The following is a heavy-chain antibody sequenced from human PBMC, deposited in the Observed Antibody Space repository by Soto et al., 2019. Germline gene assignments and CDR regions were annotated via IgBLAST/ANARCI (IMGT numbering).Heavy chain of an antibody. CDR1: GYTFTGYY. J-gene: IGHJ6*01. Sequence: ASVKVSCKASGYTFTGYYIHWVRQAPGQVLEWMVCINPNSGGTNYAQKFQGWVTMTRDTYISTAYMELSRLRSDDTAVYYCARDGNDSGDGNDYYYYGMDGWGQGTKVTVSS. CDR2: INPNSGGT. CDR3: ARDGNDSGDGNDYYYYGMDG. V-gene: IGHV1-2*04. D-gene: IGHD4-17*01.